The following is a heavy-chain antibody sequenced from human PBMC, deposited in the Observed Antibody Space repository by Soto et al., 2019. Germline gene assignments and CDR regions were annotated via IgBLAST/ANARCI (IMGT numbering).Heavy chain of an antibody. J-gene: IGHJ4*02. V-gene: IGHV3-23*01. CDR1: GFTFSSYA. CDR2: ISGSGGST. CDR3: AKGPCSGGSCYSSPPGDY. Sequence: EVQLLESGGGLVQPGGSLRLSCAASGFTFSSYAMSWVRQAPGKGLEWVSAISGSGGSTYYADSVKGRFTISRDNSKNTLYLQMNSLRAEDTAVYYCAKGPCSGGSCYSSPPGDYWGQGTLVTVSS. D-gene: IGHD2-15*01.